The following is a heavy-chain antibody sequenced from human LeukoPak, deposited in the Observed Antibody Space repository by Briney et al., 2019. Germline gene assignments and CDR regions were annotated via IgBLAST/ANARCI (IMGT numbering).Heavy chain of an antibody. D-gene: IGHD3-10*01. V-gene: IGHV1-2*02. CDR3: ARVRLYYYGSGSYNWFDP. J-gene: IGHJ5*02. CDR1: GYTFTGYY. Sequence: ASVKVSCEASGYTFTGYYMHWVRQAPGQGLEWMGWINPNSGGTNYAQKFQGRVTMTRDTSISTAYMELSRLRSDDTAVYYCARVRLYYYGSGSYNWFDPGAREPWSPSPQ. CDR2: INPNSGGT.